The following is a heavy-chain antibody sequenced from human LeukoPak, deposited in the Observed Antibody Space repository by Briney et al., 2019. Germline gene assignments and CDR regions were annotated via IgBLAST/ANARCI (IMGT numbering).Heavy chain of an antibody. D-gene: IGHD3-10*01. J-gene: IGHJ5*02. Sequence: ASVKVSCKASGYTFTGYYMHWVRQAPGQGLEWMGIINPSGYSTNYAQKFQGRVTITADESTSTAYMELSSLRSEDTAVYYCARGVVRGVIVNNWFDPWGQGTLVTVSS. CDR1: GYTFTGYY. V-gene: IGHV1-46*01. CDR2: INPSGYST. CDR3: ARGVVRGVIVNNWFDP.